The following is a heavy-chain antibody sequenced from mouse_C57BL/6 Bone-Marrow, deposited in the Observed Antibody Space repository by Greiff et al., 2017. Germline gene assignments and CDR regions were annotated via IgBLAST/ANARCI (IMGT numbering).Heavy chain of an antibody. Sequence: QVQLQQPGAELVQPGASVKMSCKASGYTFTSYWITWVKQRPGQGLEWIGDIYPGSGSTNYNEKFKSKATLTVDTSSSTAYMQRSSLTSEDSAVYYCASGGGLLPYAMDYWGQGASVTVSS. J-gene: IGHJ4*01. D-gene: IGHD1-1*01. CDR1: GYTFTSYW. CDR2: IYPGSGST. CDR3: ASGGGLLPYAMDY. V-gene: IGHV1-55*01.